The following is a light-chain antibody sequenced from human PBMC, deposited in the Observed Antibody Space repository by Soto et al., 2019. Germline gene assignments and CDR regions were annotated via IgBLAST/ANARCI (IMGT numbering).Light chain of an antibody. CDR1: IGDFFCYDY. CDR3: SSHTSGSTRV. V-gene: IGLV2-14*03. CDR2: YVT. J-gene: IGLJ1*01. Sequence: QSVLTQPASVSGSPGHSIAISCTCTIGDFFCYDYVSFYQQHPGKAPKLMSYYVTNRPSCVSNLFSCSNSGNTASLTSSGXQPEDEADYDCSSHTSGSTRVFGSGTKVTVL.